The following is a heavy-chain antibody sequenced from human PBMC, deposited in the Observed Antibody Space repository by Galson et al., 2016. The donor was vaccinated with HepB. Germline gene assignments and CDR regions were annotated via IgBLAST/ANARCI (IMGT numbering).Heavy chain of an antibody. V-gene: IGHV3-21*01. D-gene: IGHD3-10*01. CDR1: GLTLSRYW. Sequence: SLRLSCAVSGLTLSRYWMSWVRQAPGKGLEWVSCISSSSIYIYYADSVKGRFTISRDNAKNTLYLQMNSLRAEDTAVYYCAREVVRGTDAFDIWGQGTMVTVSS. J-gene: IGHJ3*02. CDR2: ISSSSIYI. CDR3: AREVVRGTDAFDI.